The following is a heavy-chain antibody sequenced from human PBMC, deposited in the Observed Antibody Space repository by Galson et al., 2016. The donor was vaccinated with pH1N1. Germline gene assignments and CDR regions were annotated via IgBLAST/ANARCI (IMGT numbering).Heavy chain of an antibody. CDR1: GATFNSYG. CDR3: ATFSSSSSWRSLDV. Sequence: SVKVSCKASGATFNSYGIHWVRQAPGKGLEWMGDINPVFGTTNYAQRVQDGVTITAHDMELSGLRSEDTAIYYCATFSSSSSWRSLDVWGQGTTVTVSS. V-gene: IGHV1-69*13. J-gene: IGHJ3*01. D-gene: IGHD6-6*01. CDR2: INPVFGTT.